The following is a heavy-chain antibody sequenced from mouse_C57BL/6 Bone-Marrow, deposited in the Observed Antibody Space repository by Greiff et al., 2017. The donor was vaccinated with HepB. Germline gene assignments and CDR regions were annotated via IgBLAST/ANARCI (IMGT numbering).Heavy chain of an antibody. CDR2: IWSGGST. J-gene: IGHJ4*01. D-gene: IGHD2-4*01. Sequence: QVQLKESGPGLVQPSQSLSITCTVSGFSLTSYGVHWVRQSPGKGLEWLGVIWSGGSTDYNAAFISRLSISKDNSKSQVFFKMNSLQADDTAIYYCARAFYYDYDGFYAMDYWGQGTSVTVSS. V-gene: IGHV2-2*01. CDR3: ARAFYYDYDGFYAMDY. CDR1: GFSLTSYG.